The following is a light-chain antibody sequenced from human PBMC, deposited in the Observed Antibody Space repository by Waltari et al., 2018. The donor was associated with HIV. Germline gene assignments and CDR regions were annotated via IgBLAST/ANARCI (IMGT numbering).Light chain of an antibody. Sequence: DIQMTQSPSSLSASVGASATITCRASQSISSYLNWYQQKPGKAPKRLIYAASSLQSGVPSRFSGSGSGTDFTLTISSLQPEDFATYYCQQSYSTPYTFGQGTKLEIK. V-gene: IGKV1-39*01. J-gene: IGKJ2*01. CDR3: QQSYSTPYT. CDR1: QSISSY. CDR2: AAS.